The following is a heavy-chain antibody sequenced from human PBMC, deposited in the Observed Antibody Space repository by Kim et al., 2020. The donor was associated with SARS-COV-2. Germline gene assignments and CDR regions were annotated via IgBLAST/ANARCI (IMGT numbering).Heavy chain of an antibody. V-gene: IGHV3-49*04. CDR3: SRGGYYDSSGGPAFDI. Sequence: GGSLRLSCTSSGFTFGVYALSWVRQAPGKGLEWVGFIRSNAYDVTAEYAASGKGRSTISRDDSKSFSYLQMHSPETEDTAVYYCSRGGYYDSSGGPAFDIWGQGTMVTVSS. D-gene: IGHD3-22*01. CDR2: IRSNAYDVTA. J-gene: IGHJ3*02. CDR1: GFTFGVYA.